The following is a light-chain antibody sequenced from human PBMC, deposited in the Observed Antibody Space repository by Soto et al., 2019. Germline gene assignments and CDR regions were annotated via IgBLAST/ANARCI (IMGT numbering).Light chain of an antibody. V-gene: IGKV1-39*01. Sequence: DIQMTQSPSSLSASVGDTVTITCRASQRISLFLNWYQRKPVKAPQLLIYASSSLQSGVPSRFTGNGSGTDFPLTISSLQPEDFATYYCHQTDSIPETFGQGTKVEIK. CDR2: ASS. J-gene: IGKJ1*01. CDR1: QRISLF. CDR3: HQTDSIPET.